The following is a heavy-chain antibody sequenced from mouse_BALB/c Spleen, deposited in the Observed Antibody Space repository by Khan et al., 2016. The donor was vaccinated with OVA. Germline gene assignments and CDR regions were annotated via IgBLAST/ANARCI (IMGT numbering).Heavy chain of an antibody. Sequence: QVQLKQSGPGLVAPSQSLSITCTISGFSLTNYGIHWVRQPPGKGLEWLVVIWSDGSTTYNSVLISRLTISTDNSKSQVFFKMHSLQIDDSAMYYCARQTYYHNYLMDYWGQGTSGTVSS. CDR2: IWSDGST. CDR1: GFSLTNYG. D-gene: IGHD2-10*01. CDR3: ARQTYYHNYLMDY. J-gene: IGHJ4*01. V-gene: IGHV2-6-1*01.